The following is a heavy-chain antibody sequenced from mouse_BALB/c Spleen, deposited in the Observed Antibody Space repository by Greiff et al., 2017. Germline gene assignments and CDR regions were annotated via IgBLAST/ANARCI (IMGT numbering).Heavy chain of an antibody. CDR1: GYTFTDYA. J-gene: IGHJ2*01. V-gene: IGHV1-67*01. CDR2: ISTYYGNT. D-gene: IGHD1-1*01. Sequence: VKLMESGPELVRPGVSVKISCKGSGYTFTDYAMHWVKQSHAKSLEWIGVISTYYGNTNYNQKFKGKATMTVDKSSSTAYMELARLTSEDSAIYYCARSPITTVRALDYWGQGTTLTVSS. CDR3: ARSPITTVRALDY.